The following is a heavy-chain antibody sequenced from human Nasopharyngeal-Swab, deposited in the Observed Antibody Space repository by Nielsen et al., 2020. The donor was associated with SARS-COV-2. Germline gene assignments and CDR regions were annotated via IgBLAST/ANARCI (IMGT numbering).Heavy chain of an antibody. D-gene: IGHD3-22*01. CDR2: MNPNSGNT. J-gene: IGHJ6*03. CDR3: VRGPYYYDSSGYRAYYYYMDV. Sequence: WVGPAPGQGLEWLVWMNPNSGNTGYAQKFQGRVTMTRNTSISTAYMELSSLRSEDTAVYYCVRGPYYYDSSGYRAYYYYMDVWGKGTTVTVSS. V-gene: IGHV1-8*01.